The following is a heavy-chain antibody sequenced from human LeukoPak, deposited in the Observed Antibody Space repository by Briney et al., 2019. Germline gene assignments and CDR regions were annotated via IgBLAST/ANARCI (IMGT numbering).Heavy chain of an antibody. CDR3: ARDNNWGFDY. Sequence: GGSLRLSCAAPGFIFSDYSMNWVGQAQGKGLEWVSNIRGSGSGSGSGMYYADSVKGRFTISRDDAKNSLYLQMSSLRAEDTAFYYCARDNNWGFDYWGQGALVTVSS. D-gene: IGHD7-27*01. V-gene: IGHV3-48*04. CDR1: GFIFSDYS. CDR2: IRGSGSGSGSGM. J-gene: IGHJ4*02.